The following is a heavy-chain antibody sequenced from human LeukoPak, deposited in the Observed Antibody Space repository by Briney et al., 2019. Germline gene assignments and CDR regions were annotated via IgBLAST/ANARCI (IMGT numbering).Heavy chain of an antibody. CDR3: ASRIAAAGALDY. Sequence: PGGSLRLSCAASGFTVSSNHMSLVRQAPGEGLEWVSVIYSGGSTYYADSVKGRFTISGDNSKNTLYLHMNSLRAEDTAVYFCASRIAAAGALDYWGQGTLVTVSS. CDR2: IYSGGST. J-gene: IGHJ4*02. V-gene: IGHV3-66*01. D-gene: IGHD6-13*01. CDR1: GFTVSSNH.